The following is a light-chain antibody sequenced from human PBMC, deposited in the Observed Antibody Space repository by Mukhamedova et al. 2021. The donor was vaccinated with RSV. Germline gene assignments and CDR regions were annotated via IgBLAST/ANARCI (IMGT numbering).Light chain of an antibody. CDR1: QSIGNA. J-gene: IGKJ1*01. Sequence: RVTITCRASQSIGNALAWYQQKPGTVPKRLIYSASNLQTGVPSRFSGSGSGTEFSLTISSLQSEDFATYYCLQHSTYPWAFGQGT. CDR2: SAS. V-gene: IGKV1-17*01. CDR3: LQHSTYPWA.